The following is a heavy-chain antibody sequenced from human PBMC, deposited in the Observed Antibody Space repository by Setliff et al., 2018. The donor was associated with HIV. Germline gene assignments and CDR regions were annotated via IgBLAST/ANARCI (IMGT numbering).Heavy chain of an antibody. CDR2: INPNTGDA. J-gene: IGHJ4*02. CDR3: ARQLSNSLDQ. Sequence: GASVKVSCKASGYSFTNYALNWVRQAPGQGLEWMGWINPNTGDAKIPRTFRGIFTMTRDTSIYTAYMELSRLRSDDTAVYYCARQLSNSLDQWGQGTLVTVSS. D-gene: IGHD7-27*01. V-gene: IGHV1-2*02. CDR1: GYSFTNYA.